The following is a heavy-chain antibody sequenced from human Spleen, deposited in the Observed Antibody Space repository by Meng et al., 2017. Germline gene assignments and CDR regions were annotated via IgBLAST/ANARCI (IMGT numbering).Heavy chain of an antibody. V-gene: IGHV4-4*02. D-gene: IGHD3-10*01. Sequence: QVQLQESGPGLVKPSGTLSLTCAVSGGSISINNWWSWVRQPPGKGLEWIGEIFQSGSTNYNPSLKSRVTISIDKSKNQFSLKLYSVTAADTAVYYCARAVLGDAFDIWGQGTMVTVSS. CDR2: IFQSGST. CDR3: ARAVLGDAFDI. J-gene: IGHJ3*02. CDR1: GGSISINNW.